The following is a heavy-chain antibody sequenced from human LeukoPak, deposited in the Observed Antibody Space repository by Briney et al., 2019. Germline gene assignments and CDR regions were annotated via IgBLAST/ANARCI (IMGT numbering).Heavy chain of an antibody. D-gene: IGHD5-12*01. CDR2: TPYDGNNK. Sequence: GGSLRLSCAASGFSFSSFAMHWVRQAPVKGLEWVAVTPYDGNNKYYSDSVKGRFTISRDNSKNTLYLQMNSLRAEDTALYYCARDGNSGYDLNYYYGMDVWGQGTTVTVSS. J-gene: IGHJ6*02. V-gene: IGHV3-30-3*01. CDR1: GFSFSSFA. CDR3: ARDGNSGYDLNYYYGMDV.